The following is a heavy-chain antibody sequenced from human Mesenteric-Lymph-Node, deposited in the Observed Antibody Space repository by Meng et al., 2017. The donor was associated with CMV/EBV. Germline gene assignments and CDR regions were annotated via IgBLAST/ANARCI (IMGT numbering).Heavy chain of an antibody. J-gene: IGHJ4*02. CDR3: ARRPYYYGSGGYY. CDR2: INDSGDT. V-gene: IGHV4-34*01. Sequence: SETLSLTCAVYGGSLSTYYWTWIRQPPGKGLEWIGEINDSGDTKYNSSLKSQVTISVDTSKNQFSLKLSSVTAADTAVYYCARRPYYYGSGGYYWGQGTLVTVSS. CDR1: GGSLSTYY. D-gene: IGHD3-10*01.